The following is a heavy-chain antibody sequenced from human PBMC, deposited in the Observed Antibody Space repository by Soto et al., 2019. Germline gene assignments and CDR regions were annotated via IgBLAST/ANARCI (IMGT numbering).Heavy chain of an antibody. CDR2: ISAYNGNT. CDR1: GGTFSSYA. Sequence: ASVKVSCKASGGTFSSYAISWVRQAPGQGLEWMGWISAYNGNTNYAQKLQGRVTITTDTSASTAYMELSSLRSEDTAVYYCARVQNRAAGDYWGQGTLVTVSS. D-gene: IGHD6-13*01. V-gene: IGHV1-18*01. J-gene: IGHJ4*02. CDR3: ARVQNRAAGDY.